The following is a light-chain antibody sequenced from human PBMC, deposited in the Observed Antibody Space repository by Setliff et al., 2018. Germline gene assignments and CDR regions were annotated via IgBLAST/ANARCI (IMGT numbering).Light chain of an antibody. CDR2: EVS. CDR3: SSYTSSSTLEV. Sequence: QSVLAQPASVSGSPGQSITISCTGTSSDVGGYNYVSWYQQHPGKAPKLMIYEVSNRPSGVSNRFSGSKSGNTASLTISGLQAEDEADYYCSSYTSSSTLEVVGTGTKV. J-gene: IGLJ1*01. CDR1: SSDVGGYNY. V-gene: IGLV2-14*01.